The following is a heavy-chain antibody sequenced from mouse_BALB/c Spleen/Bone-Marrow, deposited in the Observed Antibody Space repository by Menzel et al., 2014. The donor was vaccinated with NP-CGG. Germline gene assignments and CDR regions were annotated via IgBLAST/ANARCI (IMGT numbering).Heavy chain of an antibody. CDR1: GYAFSSSW. CDR2: IYPGDGDT. D-gene: IGHD2-3*01. V-gene: IGHV1-82*01. Sequence: QVQLQQPGPELVKPGASVKTSCKASGYAFSSSWMNWVKQRPGQGLEWIGRIYPGDGDTNYNGKFKGKATLTADKSSSTAYMQLSSLTSVDSAVYFCARSDGYRTMDYWGQGTSVTVSS. J-gene: IGHJ4*01. CDR3: ARSDGYRTMDY.